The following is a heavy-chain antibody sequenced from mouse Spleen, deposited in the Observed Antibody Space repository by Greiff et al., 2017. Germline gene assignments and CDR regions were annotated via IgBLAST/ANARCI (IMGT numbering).Heavy chain of an antibody. CDR3: ARSFED. Sequence: VQLQQSGAELARPGASVKLSCKASGYTFTSYGISWVKQRTGQGLEWIGEIYPRSGNTYYNEKFKGKATFTADTSSNTAYMQLSSLTTEDSAIYYCARSFEDWGQGTTLTVSS. V-gene: IGHV1-81*01. J-gene: IGHJ2*01. CDR1: GYTFTSYG. CDR2: IYPRSGNT.